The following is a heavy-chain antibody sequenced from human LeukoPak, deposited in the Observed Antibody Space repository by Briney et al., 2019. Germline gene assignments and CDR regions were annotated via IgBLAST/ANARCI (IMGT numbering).Heavy chain of an antibody. V-gene: IGHV4-59*01. D-gene: IGHD3-3*01. CDR3: ARGVVSHYYYYYYMDV. Sequence: PSETLSLTFTVSGGSISSYYWSWIRQPPGKGLELIGYIYYSGSTNYNPSLKSRVTISVDTSKNQFSLKLSSVTAADTAVYYCARGVVSHYYYYYYMDVWGTGTTVTVSS. CDR2: IYYSGST. J-gene: IGHJ6*03. CDR1: GGSISSYY.